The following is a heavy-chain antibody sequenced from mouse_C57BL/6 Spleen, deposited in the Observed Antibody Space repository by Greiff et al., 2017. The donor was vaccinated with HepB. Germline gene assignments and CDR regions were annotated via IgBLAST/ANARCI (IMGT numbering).Heavy chain of an antibody. CDR2: INPNNGGT. D-gene: IGHD1-1*01. Sequence: VQLQQSGPELVKPGASVKIPCKASGYTFTDYNMDWVKQSHGKSLEWIGDINPNNGGTIYNQKFKGKATLTVDKSSSTAYMELRSLTSEDTAVYYCARYPYYYGRALYWYFDVWGTGTTVTVSS. CDR1: GYTFTDYN. V-gene: IGHV1-18*01. CDR3: ARYPYYYGRALYWYFDV. J-gene: IGHJ1*03.